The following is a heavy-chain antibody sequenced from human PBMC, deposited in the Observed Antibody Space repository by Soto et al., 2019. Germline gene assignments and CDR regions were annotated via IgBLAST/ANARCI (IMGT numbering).Heavy chain of an antibody. CDR1: GGSFSGYY. J-gene: IGHJ4*02. CDR3: ARGVATIRRAFDY. Sequence: QVQLQQWGAGLLKPSETLSLTCAVYGGSFSGYYWSWIRQPPGKGLEWIGEINHSGSTNYNPSLKSRCTISVDTSKNQFSLKLSSVTAADTAVYYCARGVATIRRAFDYWGQGTLVTVSS. CDR2: INHSGST. D-gene: IGHD5-12*01. V-gene: IGHV4-34*01.